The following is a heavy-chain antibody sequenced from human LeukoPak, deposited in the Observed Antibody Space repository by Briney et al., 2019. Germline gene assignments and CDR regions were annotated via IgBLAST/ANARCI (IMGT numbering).Heavy chain of an antibody. CDR3: AKSGAPFIVGATSPFDY. CDR1: GFTFDDYA. J-gene: IGHJ4*02. D-gene: IGHD1-26*01. Sequence: GRSLRLSCAASGFTFDDYAMHWVRQAPGKGLEGVSGISWNSGSIGYADSVKGRFTISRDNAKNSLYLQMNSLRAEDMALYYCAKSGAPFIVGATSPFDYWGQGTLVTVSS. CDR2: ISWNSGSI. V-gene: IGHV3-9*03.